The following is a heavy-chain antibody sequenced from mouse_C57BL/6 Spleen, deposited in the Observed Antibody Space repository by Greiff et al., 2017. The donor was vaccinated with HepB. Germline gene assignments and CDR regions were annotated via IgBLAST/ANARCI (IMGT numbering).Heavy chain of an antibody. Sequence: QVQLQQSGAELVRPGASVTLSCKASGYTFTDYEMHWVKQTPVHGLEWIGAIDPETGGTAYNQKFKGKAILTADKSSSTAYMELRSLTSEDSAVYYCTSSLYGDAMDYWGQGTLVTVSS. CDR1: GYTFTDYE. CDR3: TSSLYGDAMDY. CDR2: IDPETGGT. D-gene: IGHD1-1*01. V-gene: IGHV1-15*01. J-gene: IGHJ4*01.